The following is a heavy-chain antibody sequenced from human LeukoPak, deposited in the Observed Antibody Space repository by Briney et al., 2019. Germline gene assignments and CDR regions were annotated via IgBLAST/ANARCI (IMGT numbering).Heavy chain of an antibody. V-gene: IGHV3-48*04. CDR3: ARPLRDSGYFYFDY. Sequence: GGSLRLSCAASGFTFDSYSMSWVRQAPGKGLEWVSYITSSSSTIYYPDSVKGRFTISRDNAKNSLYLQMNSLRAEDTAVYYCARPLRDSGYFYFDYWGQGTLVTVSS. J-gene: IGHJ4*02. D-gene: IGHD3-22*01. CDR1: GFTFDSYS. CDR2: ITSSSSTI.